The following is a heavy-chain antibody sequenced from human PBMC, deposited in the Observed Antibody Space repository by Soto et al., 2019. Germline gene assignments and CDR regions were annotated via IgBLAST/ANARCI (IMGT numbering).Heavy chain of an antibody. CDR2: ISWNSGSI. D-gene: IGHD3-16*01. Sequence: GGSLRLSCAASGFTFDDYAMHWVRQAPGKGLEWVSGISWNSGSIGYADSVKGRFTISRDNAKNSLYLQMNSLRAEDTALYYCAKGTDYIWGSDAYYYYYMDVWGKGTTVTVSS. V-gene: IGHV3-9*01. CDR3: AKGTDYIWGSDAYYYYYMDV. J-gene: IGHJ6*03. CDR1: GFTFDDYA.